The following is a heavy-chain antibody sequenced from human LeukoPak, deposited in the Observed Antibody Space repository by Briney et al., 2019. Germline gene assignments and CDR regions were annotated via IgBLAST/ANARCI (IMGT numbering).Heavy chain of an antibody. D-gene: IGHD2-2*02. J-gene: IGHJ4*02. CDR3: ARGSNYCSSISCHMND. V-gene: IGHV3-20*04. Sequence: GGSLRLSCAASGFTFDDYGMSWVRQPPGKGLEWVSGINWNGGATGYANSVKGRFTISRDNAKNSLYLQMNSLRAEDTAVYYCARGSNYCSSISCHMNDWGQGTLVTVSS. CDR1: GFTFDDYG. CDR2: INWNGGAT.